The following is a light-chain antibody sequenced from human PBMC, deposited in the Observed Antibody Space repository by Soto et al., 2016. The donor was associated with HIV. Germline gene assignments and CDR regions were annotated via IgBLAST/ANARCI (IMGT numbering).Light chain of an antibody. CDR1: QSINSY. CDR2: TAS. CDR3: QQSYSTPPWT. J-gene: IGKJ1*01. Sequence: AIQMTQSPSSVSASIGDRVTISCRASQSINSYLAWYQQKPGKAPNLLISTASTLQSGVPSRFSGSGSGTDFTLTISCLQSEDLATYYCQQSYSTPPWTFGQGTKVEIK. V-gene: IGKV1-8*01.